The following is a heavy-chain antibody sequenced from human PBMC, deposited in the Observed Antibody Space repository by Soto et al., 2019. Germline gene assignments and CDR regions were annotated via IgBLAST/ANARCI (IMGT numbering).Heavy chain of an antibody. CDR3: ARGTIVARQYLDY. D-gene: IGHD6-6*01. J-gene: IGHJ4*02. V-gene: IGHV3-30*03. CDR1: GFTFSSYG. CDR2: ISIRGGDE. Sequence: GGSLRLSCAASGFTFSSYGMHWVRQAPGKGLEWVTVISIRGGDEYYAESVRARFTISRDDSKNTLYLQMDSLRVEDTAVYYCARGTIVARQYLDYWGKGTLVTVSS.